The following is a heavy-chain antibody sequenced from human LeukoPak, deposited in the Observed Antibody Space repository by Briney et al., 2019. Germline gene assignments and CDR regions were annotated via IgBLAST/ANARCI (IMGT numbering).Heavy chain of an antibody. J-gene: IGHJ4*02. CDR3: AILYYYDSSGYYD. CDR1: GNYW. V-gene: IGHV3-9*01. D-gene: IGHD3-22*01. Sequence: GGSLRLSCAASGNYWMHWVRQAPGKGLEWVSGISWNSGSIGYADSVKGRFTISRDNAKNSLYLQMNSLRAEDTALYYCAILYYYDSSGYYDWGQGTLVTVSS. CDR2: ISWNSGSI.